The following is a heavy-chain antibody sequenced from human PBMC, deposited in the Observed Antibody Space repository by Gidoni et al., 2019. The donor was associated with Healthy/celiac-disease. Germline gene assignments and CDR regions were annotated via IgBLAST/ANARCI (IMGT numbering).Heavy chain of an antibody. Sequence: EVQLVESGGGLVKPGGSLRLSCAASGFTFSSYSMNWGRQAPGKGLEWVSSISSSSSYIYYADSVKGRFTISRDNAKNSLYLQMNSLRAEDTAVYYCARDQGSLGELSSVDYWGQGTLVTVSS. V-gene: IGHV3-21*01. CDR3: ARDQGSLGELSSVDY. CDR1: GFTFSSYS. J-gene: IGHJ4*02. CDR2: ISSSSSYI. D-gene: IGHD3-16*02.